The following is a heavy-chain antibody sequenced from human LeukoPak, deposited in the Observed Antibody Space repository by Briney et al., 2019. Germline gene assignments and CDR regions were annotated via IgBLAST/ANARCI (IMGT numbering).Heavy chain of an antibody. V-gene: IGHV3-7*03. J-gene: IGHJ4*02. CDR2: IKQDGSEK. D-gene: IGHD1-1*01. CDR3: AREADSYTRSNWHLYFDY. Sequence: GGSLRLSCAASGFTFSSYWMSWVRQAPGKGLEWVANIKQDGSEKYYVDSVKGRFTISRDNAKNSLYLQMNSLRAEDTAIYYCAREADSYTRSNWHLYFDYWGQGALVTVSS. CDR1: GFTFSSYW.